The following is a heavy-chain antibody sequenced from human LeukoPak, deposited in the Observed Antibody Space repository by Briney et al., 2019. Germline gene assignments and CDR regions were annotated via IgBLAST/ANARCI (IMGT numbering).Heavy chain of an antibody. CDR1: GGSISSYY. V-gene: IGHV4-4*07. CDR2: IYTSGST. J-gene: IGHJ6*03. Sequence: SETPSLTCTVSGGSISSYYWSWIRQPAGKGLEWIGRIYTSGSTNYNPSLKSRVTMSVDTSKNQFSLNLSSVTAADTAVYYCARAGGDPNNKYSYYHVDVWGKGTTVTVTS. CDR3: ARAGGDPNNKYSYYHVDV. D-gene: IGHD2-21*02.